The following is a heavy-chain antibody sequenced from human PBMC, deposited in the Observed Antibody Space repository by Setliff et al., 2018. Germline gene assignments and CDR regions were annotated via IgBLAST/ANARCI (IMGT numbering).Heavy chain of an antibody. J-gene: IGHJ3*02. V-gene: IGHV4-59*12. CDR2: IYYSGST. CDR3: AREVTIFGVPKVAYDI. CDR1: GGSFSYYY. Sequence: PSETLSLTCAVSGGSFSYYYWSWVRQSPGRGLEWIGYIYYSGSTNYNPSLKSRVTISLDTSKNFFSLKLSSVTVADTAIYYWAREVTIFGVPKVAYDIWGQGAMVTVSS. D-gene: IGHD3-3*01.